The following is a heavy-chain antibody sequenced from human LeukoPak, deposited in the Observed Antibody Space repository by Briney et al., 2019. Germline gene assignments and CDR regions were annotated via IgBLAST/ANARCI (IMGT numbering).Heavy chain of an antibody. Sequence: GGSLRLSCAGSGFTFRAYWMSWVRQAPGKGLEWVANIQSDGSEKNYVDSVQGRFTISRDNAKTSLYLQMNSLRADDTAVYYCARDSAVATYYGVDVWGQGITVTVSS. J-gene: IGHJ6*02. D-gene: IGHD6-19*01. V-gene: IGHV3-7*01. CDR3: ARDSAVATYYGVDV. CDR1: GFTFRAYW. CDR2: IQSDGSEK.